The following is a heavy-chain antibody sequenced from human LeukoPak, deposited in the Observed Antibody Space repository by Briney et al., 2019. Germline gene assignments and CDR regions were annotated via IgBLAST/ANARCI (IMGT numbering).Heavy chain of an antibody. J-gene: IGHJ4*02. V-gene: IGHV4-59*01. D-gene: IGHD5-18*01. Sequence: SETLSLTCTISRGSISTYYWSWIRQPPGKGLEWIGYIYYSGSTNYNPSLKSRVTISVDTSKNQFSLKLSSVTAADTAVYYCARDLGYSYGYVYWGQGTLVTVSS. CDR3: ARDLGYSYGYVY. CDR2: IYYSGST. CDR1: RGSISTYY.